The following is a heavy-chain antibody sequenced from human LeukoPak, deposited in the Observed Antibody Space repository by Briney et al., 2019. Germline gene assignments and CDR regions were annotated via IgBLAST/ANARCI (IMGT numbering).Heavy chain of an antibody. CDR1: GGSISFYY. V-gene: IGHV4-4*09. Sequence: SETLSLTCTVSGGSISFYYWSWIRQPPGKRLEWIGYIFTSGSTSYNPSLKSRVTISVDTSKNQVSLKLNSVTAADTAVYYCARRQQQLVTGYDYWGQGTLVTVSS. CDR3: ARRQQQLVTGYDY. D-gene: IGHD6-13*01. CDR2: IFTSGST. J-gene: IGHJ4*02.